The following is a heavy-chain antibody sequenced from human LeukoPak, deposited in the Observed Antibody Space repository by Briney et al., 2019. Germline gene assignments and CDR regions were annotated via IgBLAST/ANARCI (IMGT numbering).Heavy chain of an antibody. CDR1: GGSISNGDHY. J-gene: IGHJ6*02. CDR2: IYYSGST. CDR3: ARARMAPVYYYYYYGMDV. V-gene: IGHV4-31*03. D-gene: IGHD5-24*01. Sequence: PSETLSLTCTVSGGSISNGDHYWSWIRQHPGKGLEWIGHIYYSGSTNYNPSLKSRVTISVDTSKNQFSLKLSSVTAADTAVYYCARARMAPVYYYYYYGMDVWGQGTTVTVSS.